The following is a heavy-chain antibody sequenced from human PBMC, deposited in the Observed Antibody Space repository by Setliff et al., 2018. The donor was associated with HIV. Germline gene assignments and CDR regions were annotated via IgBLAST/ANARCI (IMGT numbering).Heavy chain of an antibody. CDR1: GFTFSTYA. V-gene: IGHV3-30*04. CDR3: AREGGYSSSWYFHYFDY. CDR2: ISYDASNK. D-gene: IGHD6-13*01. Sequence: PGGSLRLSCAASGFTFSTYAIHWVRQAPGKGLEWVAVISYDASNKYYADSVKGRFTISRDNSKSTVNLQMNSLRADDTAVYYCAREGGYSSSWYFHYFDYWGQGTLVTSPQ. J-gene: IGHJ4*02.